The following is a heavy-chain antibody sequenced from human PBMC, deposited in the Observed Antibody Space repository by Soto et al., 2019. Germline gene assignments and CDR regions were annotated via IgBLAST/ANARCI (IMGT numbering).Heavy chain of an antibody. Sequence: EVQLVESGGGLVQPGGSLRLSCAASGFTFSSYFMTWVRQAPGKGLEWVANINRDGSEKNYVDSLKGRFTISRDNAKNSRYLQMNSLRAEDTAVYYCARDGGVRRIDFWGQGTLVSVSS. J-gene: IGHJ4*02. CDR2: INRDGSEK. D-gene: IGHD2-8*02. CDR1: GFTFSSYF. V-gene: IGHV3-7*01. CDR3: ARDGGVRRIDF.